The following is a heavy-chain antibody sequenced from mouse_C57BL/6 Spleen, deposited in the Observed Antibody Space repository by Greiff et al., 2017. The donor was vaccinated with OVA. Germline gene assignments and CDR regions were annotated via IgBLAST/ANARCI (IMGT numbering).Heavy chain of an antibody. Sequence: QVQLQQPGAELVKPGASVKLSCKASGYTFTSYWMQWVKQRPGQGLEWIGEIDPSDSYTNYNQKFKGKATLTVETASSTAYMQLSSLTSEDTAVDYCARWGVGDLDYWGQGTTLTVSS. V-gene: IGHV1-50*01. J-gene: IGHJ2*01. CDR2: IDPSDSYT. D-gene: IGHD1-1*02. CDR3: ARWGVGDLDY. CDR1: GYTFTSYW.